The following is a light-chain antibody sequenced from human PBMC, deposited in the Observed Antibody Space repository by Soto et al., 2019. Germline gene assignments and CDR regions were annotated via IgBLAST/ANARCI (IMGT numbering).Light chain of an antibody. V-gene: IGKV1-39*01. CDR1: QSIISY. J-gene: IGKJ5*01. CDR2: AAS. CDR3: QQSYSTPIT. Sequence: DIQMTQSPSSLSASVGDRVTITCRASQSIISYLNWYQQKPGKAPKLLIYAASSLQSGVPSRFSGSGSGTDFTLTIRSLQPEDFATYYCQQSYSTPITFGQGTRLEIK.